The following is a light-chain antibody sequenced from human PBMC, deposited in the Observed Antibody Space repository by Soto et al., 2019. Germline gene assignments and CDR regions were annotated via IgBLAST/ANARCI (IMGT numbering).Light chain of an antibody. V-gene: IGLV2-23*02. J-gene: IGLJ2*01. Sequence: QSVLTQPASVSGSPGQSITISCTGSSSDVGAYNFVSWYQQHPGKAPKLIIHEVSERPSGVSNRFSGSKSGNTASLTISGLQAEDEAEYYCCSYAGSRTHVLFGGGTKLTVL. CDR3: CSYAGSRTHVL. CDR2: EVS. CDR1: SSDVGAYNF.